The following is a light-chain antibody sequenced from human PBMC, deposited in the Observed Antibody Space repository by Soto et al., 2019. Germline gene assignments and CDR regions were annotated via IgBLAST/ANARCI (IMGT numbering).Light chain of an antibody. CDR2: DAS. CDR3: QQYDNLLT. V-gene: IGKV1-33*01. Sequence: DIQMTQSPSSLFASVGDRVTITCQASQDISNYLNWYQQKPGKAPKLLIYDASNLETGVPSRFSGSGSGTDFTFTISSLQPEDIATYYCQQYDNLLTFGPGTKVDIK. J-gene: IGKJ3*01. CDR1: QDISNY.